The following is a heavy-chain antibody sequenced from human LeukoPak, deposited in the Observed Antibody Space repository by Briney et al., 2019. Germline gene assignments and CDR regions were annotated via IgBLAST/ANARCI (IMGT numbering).Heavy chain of an antibody. D-gene: IGHD4/OR15-4a*01. CDR3: ACARYYYYCMDV. Sequence: PSETLSLTCTVSGGSISSSSYYWGWIRQPPGKGLEWIGSIYYSGSTYYNPSLKSRVTISVGTSKNQFSLKLSSVTAADTAVYYCACARYYYYCMDVWGKGTTVTVSS. J-gene: IGHJ6*03. CDR2: IYYSGST. CDR1: GGSISSSSYY. V-gene: IGHV4-39*07.